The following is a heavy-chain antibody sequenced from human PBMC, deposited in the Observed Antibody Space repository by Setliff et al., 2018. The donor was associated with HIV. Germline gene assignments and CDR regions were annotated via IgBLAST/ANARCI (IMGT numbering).Heavy chain of an antibody. CDR1: GGSISSHY. Sequence: TSETLSLTCTVSGGSISSHYWSWIRQPPGKGLEWIGSIHHSGNTYYNPSLKSRVTMSLDASTNQFSLKLSSVTAADTALYYCVSDRDKISWYYFWGKGTLVTSPQ. D-gene: IGHD6-13*01. V-gene: IGHV4-59*04. J-gene: IGHJ4*02. CDR3: VSDRDKISWYYF. CDR2: IHHSGNT.